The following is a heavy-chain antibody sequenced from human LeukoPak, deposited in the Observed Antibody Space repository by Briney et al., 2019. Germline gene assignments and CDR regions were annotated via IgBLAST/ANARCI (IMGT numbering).Heavy chain of an antibody. CDR3: ARQAREYQLLYPGDAFDI. CDR1: GGSISSGGYY. Sequence: SQTLSLTCTVSGGSISSGGYYWSWIRQPPGKGLEWIGYIYHSGSTYYNPSLKSRVTISVDRSKNQFSLKLSSVTAADTAVYYCARQAREYQLLYPGDAFDIWGQGTMVTVSS. V-gene: IGHV4-30-2*01. CDR2: IYHSGST. J-gene: IGHJ3*02. D-gene: IGHD2-2*02.